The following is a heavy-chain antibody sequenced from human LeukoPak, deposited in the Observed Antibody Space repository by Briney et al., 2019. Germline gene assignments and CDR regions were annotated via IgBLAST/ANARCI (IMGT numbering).Heavy chain of an antibody. D-gene: IGHD3-3*01. J-gene: IGHJ4*02. Sequence: PGGSLRLSCAASGFTFSNLWMHWVRQAPEKGLVWVSRIHSDGSSTSYADSVKGRFTISRDNAKNTLYLQMNSLRAEDTAVCYCASGQFWSGYYDYWGQGTLVTVSS. CDR1: GFTFSNLW. CDR2: IHSDGSST. CDR3: ASGQFWSGYYDY. V-gene: IGHV3-74*01.